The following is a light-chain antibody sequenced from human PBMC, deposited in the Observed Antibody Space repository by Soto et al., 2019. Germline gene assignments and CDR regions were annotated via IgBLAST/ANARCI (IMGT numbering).Light chain of an antibody. J-gene: IGKJ3*01. CDR2: ATS. V-gene: IGKV1-12*01. CDR3: QHTGV. CDR1: QGLSSW. Sequence: DSQMTQSPSSVSASVGDRVNITCRASQGLSSWLAWYQQKPGKAPELLIFATSTLQSGVPSRFSGSGSGTDFTLSISSVQPEDFATYYCQHTGVVGPGTKVDIK.